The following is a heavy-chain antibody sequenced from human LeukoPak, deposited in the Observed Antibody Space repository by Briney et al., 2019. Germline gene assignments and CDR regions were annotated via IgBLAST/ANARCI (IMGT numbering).Heavy chain of an antibody. D-gene: IGHD6-6*01. CDR2: IHSSGGT. CDR1: GFTGSNNY. Sequence: SGGSLRLSCAASGFTGSNNYMSWVRQAPGKRLEWVSAIHSSGGTYYADSVKGRFTISRDNSKNTLYLQMNSLRAEDTAVYYCARVHFSSSPYFDYWGQGTLVTVSS. J-gene: IGHJ4*02. CDR3: ARVHFSSSPYFDY. V-gene: IGHV3-53*01.